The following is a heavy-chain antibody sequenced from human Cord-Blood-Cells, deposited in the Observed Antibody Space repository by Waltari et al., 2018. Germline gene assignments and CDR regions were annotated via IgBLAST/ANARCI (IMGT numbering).Heavy chain of an antibody. CDR1: GYTLTELS. V-gene: IGHV1-24*01. J-gene: IGHJ4*02. Sequence: QVQLVQSGAEVKKPGASVKVSCKVSGYTLTELSMHWVRQAPGKGLEWMGGFDPEDGGTIYAQKFQGRVTMTEDTATDTAYMELSSLRSEDTAVYYCATGGIQLWFFDYWGQGTLVTVSS. CDR2: FDPEDGGT. D-gene: IGHD5-18*01. CDR3: ATGGIQLWFFDY.